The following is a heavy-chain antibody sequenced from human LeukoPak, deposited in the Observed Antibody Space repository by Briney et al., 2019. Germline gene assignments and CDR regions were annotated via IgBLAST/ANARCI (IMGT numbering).Heavy chain of an antibody. Sequence: GGSLRLSRAASGFTFSSYSMNWVRQAPGKGLEWVSSISSSSSYIYYADSVKGRFTISRDNAKNSLYLQMNSLRAEDTAVYYCARDSSGGFDYWGQGTLVTVSS. J-gene: IGHJ4*02. CDR1: GFTFSSYS. V-gene: IGHV3-21*01. CDR3: ARDSSGGFDY. CDR2: ISSSSSYI. D-gene: IGHD3-10*01.